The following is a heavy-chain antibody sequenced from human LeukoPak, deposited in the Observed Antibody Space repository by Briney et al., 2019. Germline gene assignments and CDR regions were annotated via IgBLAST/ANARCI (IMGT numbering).Heavy chain of an antibody. CDR2: IKEDGSET. J-gene: IGHJ4*02. CDR3: EAYGSV. CDR1: GLIFSNYL. D-gene: IGHD3-10*01. Sequence: GGSLRLSCAASGLIFSNYLMTWVRQEPGKGLEWVANIKEDGSETYYVDSVKGRFTISRDNDKNTLYLQMNSLRAEDTAVYYCEAYGSVWGQGTLVIVSS. V-gene: IGHV3-7*03.